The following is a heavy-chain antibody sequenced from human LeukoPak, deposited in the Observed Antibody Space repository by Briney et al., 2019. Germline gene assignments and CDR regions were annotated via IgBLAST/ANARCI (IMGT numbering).Heavy chain of an antibody. V-gene: IGHV3-53*01. CDR2: IYAGGSI. D-gene: IGHD3-16*01. J-gene: IGHJ3*02. CDR1: GFTVSSNY. CDR3: ARGDRDAFDI. Sequence: GGSLRLSCAASGFTVSSNYMSWVRQAPGKGLEWVSVIYAGGSISYTDSVKGRFTISRDNSKNTLYLKMNSLRAEDTAVYYCARGDRDAFDIWGQGTMVTVSS.